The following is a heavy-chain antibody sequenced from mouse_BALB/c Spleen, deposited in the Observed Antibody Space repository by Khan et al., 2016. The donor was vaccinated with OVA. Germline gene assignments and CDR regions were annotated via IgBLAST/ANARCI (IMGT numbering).Heavy chain of an antibody. CDR2: ISSGDST. CDR1: GFTLSNYA. J-gene: IGHJ3*01. Sequence: EVELVESGGGLVKPGGSLKLSCAASGFTLSNYAMSWVRQSPEKRLEWVASISSGDSTYYPDSVKGRFTISRDNSRNILYLQMSSLRSEDTAMYYCARDYWFAYWGQGTLVTVS. CDR3: ARDYWFAY. V-gene: IGHV5-6-5*01.